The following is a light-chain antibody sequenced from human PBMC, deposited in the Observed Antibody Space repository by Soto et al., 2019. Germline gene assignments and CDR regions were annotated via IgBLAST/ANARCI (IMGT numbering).Light chain of an antibody. CDR3: VLYMGSGSVV. Sequence: QAVVTQEPSFSVSPGGTVTLTCGLSSDSVSTNYYPSWYQQTPGQAPRTLIYNTNTRSSGVPDRFSGSILGNKAALTITGAQADDESDYYCVLYMGSGSVVFGGGTKLTVL. CDR1: SDSVSTNYY. V-gene: IGLV8-61*01. J-gene: IGLJ2*01. CDR2: NTN.